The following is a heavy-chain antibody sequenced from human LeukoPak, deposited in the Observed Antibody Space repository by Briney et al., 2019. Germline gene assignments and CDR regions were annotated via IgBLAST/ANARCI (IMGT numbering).Heavy chain of an antibody. D-gene: IGHD3-3*01. Sequence: SQTLSLTCTRPAGSNSSGRYYCSWIHQPAAKRPEWIGRIYTSGSTNYNPTLKSRVTISVDTSKNQFSLKLSSVTAADTAVYYCAREKVWSDYWGQGTLVTVSS. J-gene: IGHJ4*02. CDR3: AREKVWSDY. CDR2: IYTSGST. V-gene: IGHV4-61*02. CDR1: AGSNSSGRYY.